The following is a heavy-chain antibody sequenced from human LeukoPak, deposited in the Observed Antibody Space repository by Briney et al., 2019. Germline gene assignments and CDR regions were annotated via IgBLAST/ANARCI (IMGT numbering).Heavy chain of an antibody. Sequence: PSETLSLTCAVYGGSFSGYYWSWIRHPPGKGLEWIGEINHSGSTNYNPSLKSRVTISVDTSKNQLSLKLSSVTAADTAVYYCARAWSGHPIYYYYMDVWGKGTTVTVSS. CDR1: GGSFSGYY. D-gene: IGHD3-3*01. CDR3: ARAWSGHPIYYYYMDV. J-gene: IGHJ6*03. CDR2: INHSGST. V-gene: IGHV4-34*01.